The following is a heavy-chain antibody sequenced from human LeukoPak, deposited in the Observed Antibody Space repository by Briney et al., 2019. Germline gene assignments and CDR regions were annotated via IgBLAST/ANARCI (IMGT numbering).Heavy chain of an antibody. V-gene: IGHV4-39*07. Sequence: SETLSLTCTVSGGSISSSSYYWGWIRQPPGKGLEWIGSIYYSGSTYYNPSLKSRVTISVDTSKNQFSLKLSSVTAADTAVYYCARVVRGVSYMDVWGKGTTVTVSS. CDR1: GGSISSSSYY. CDR3: ARVVRGVSYMDV. D-gene: IGHD3-10*01. CDR2: IYYSGST. J-gene: IGHJ6*03.